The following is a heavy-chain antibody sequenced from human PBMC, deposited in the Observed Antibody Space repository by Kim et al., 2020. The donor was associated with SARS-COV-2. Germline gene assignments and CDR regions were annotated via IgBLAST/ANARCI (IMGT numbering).Heavy chain of an antibody. D-gene: IGHD3-10*01. V-gene: IGHV3-11*06. Sequence: GGSLRLSCAASGFTLSDYYMSWIRQAPGKGLEWISYITSPNTYTNYADSVKGRFTISRDNAKNSLYLQMNSLRAEDTAVYYCAREDFGSYGSGIKRGAFDMWGQGTLVTVSS. J-gene: IGHJ3*02. CDR3: AREDFGSYGSGIKRGAFDM. CDR2: ITSPNTYT. CDR1: GFTLSDYY.